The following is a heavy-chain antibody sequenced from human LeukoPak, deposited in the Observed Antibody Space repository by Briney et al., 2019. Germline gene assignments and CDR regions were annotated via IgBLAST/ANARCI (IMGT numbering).Heavy chain of an antibody. CDR2: IYHSGST. V-gene: IGHV4-4*02. Sequence: PSGTLSLTCAVSGGSISSSNWWSWVRQPPGKGLEWIGEIYHSGSTNYNPSLKSRVTISVDTSKNQFSLKLSSVTAADTAVYYCARGTYEQLVFSMWFDPWGQGTLVTVSS. CDR1: GGSISSSNW. J-gene: IGHJ5*02. CDR3: ARGTYEQLVFSMWFDP. D-gene: IGHD6-13*01.